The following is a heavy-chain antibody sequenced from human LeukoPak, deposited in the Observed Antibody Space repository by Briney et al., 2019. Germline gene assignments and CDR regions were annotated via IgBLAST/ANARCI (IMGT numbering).Heavy chain of an antibody. CDR2: IIPIFGTA. V-gene: IGHV1-69*05. CDR1: GGTFSSYA. J-gene: IGHJ4*02. CDR3: ARDPNGLYYFDY. Sequence: ASVKVSCKASGGTFSSYAISWVRQAPGQGLEWMGRIIPIFGTANYAQKFQGRVTITTDESTSTAYMELSSLRSEDTAVYYCARDPNGLYYFDYWGQGALVTVSS.